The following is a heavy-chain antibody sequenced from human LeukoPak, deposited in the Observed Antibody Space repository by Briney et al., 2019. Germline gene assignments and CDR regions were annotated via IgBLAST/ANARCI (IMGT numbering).Heavy chain of an antibody. Sequence: PGGSLRLSCAASSFTVSSNYMSWVRQALGKGLEWVSVIYSGGSTYYADSVKGRFTISRDNSKNTLYLQMNRLRAEDTAVYYCARVPNYGSGSGFDPWGQGTLVTVSS. CDR3: ARVPNYGSGSGFDP. V-gene: IGHV3-53*01. D-gene: IGHD3-10*01. J-gene: IGHJ5*02. CDR2: IYSGGST. CDR1: SFTVSSNY.